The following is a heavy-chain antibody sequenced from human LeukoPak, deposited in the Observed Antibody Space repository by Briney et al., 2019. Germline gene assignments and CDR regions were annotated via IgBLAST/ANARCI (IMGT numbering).Heavy chain of an antibody. J-gene: IGHJ4*02. D-gene: IGHD3-22*01. CDR3: ARHFPYDRDGYYYGLDY. CDR1: GGSISSSSYY. CDR2: IYYSGST. Sequence: SETLSLTCTVSGGSISSSSYYWGWIRQPPGKGLEWIGSIYYSGSTYYNPSLKSRVTISVDTSKNQFSLKLSSMTAADTAVYYCARHFPYDRDGYYYGLDYWGQGTLVTVSS. V-gene: IGHV4-39*01.